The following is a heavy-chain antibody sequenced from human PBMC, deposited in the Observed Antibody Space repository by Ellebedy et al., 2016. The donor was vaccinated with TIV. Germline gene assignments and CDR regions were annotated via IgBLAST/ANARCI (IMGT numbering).Heavy chain of an antibody. Sequence: SETLSLXCTVSGGSISSSSYYWGWIRQPPGKGLEWIGSIYYSGSTYYNPSLKSRVTISVDTSKNQFSLKLSSVTAADTAVYYCASYHNYDFWSGWLPRSYWGQGTLVTVSS. V-gene: IGHV4-39*01. CDR2: IYYSGST. CDR1: GGSISSSSYY. J-gene: IGHJ4*02. D-gene: IGHD3-3*01. CDR3: ASYHNYDFWSGWLPRSY.